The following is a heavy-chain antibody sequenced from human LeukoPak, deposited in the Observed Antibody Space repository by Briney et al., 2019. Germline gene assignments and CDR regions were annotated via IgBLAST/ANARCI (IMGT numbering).Heavy chain of an antibody. J-gene: IGHJ6*03. D-gene: IGHD6-13*01. Sequence: GGSLRLSCAASGFTFSSYGMHWVRQAPGEGLEWVTFIRYDGTNEYYADSVRGRFTISRDNSKNTLYLQMNSLRAEDTAVYYCARANSSWSYYYYYYMDVWGKGTTVTISS. CDR2: IRYDGTNE. V-gene: IGHV3-30*02. CDR3: ARANSSWSYYYYYYMDV. CDR1: GFTFSSYG.